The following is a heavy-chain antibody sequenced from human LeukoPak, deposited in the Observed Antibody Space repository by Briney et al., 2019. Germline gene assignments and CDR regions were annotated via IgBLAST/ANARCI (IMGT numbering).Heavy chain of an antibody. V-gene: IGHV3-30-3*01. CDR2: ISYDGSNK. Sequence: GGSLRLSCAASGFTFSSYAMHWVRQAPGKGLEWVAVISYDGSNKYYADSVKGRFTISRDNAKNSLYLQMNSLRAEDTALYYCAKDIARSSSWYYFDYWGQGTLVTVSS. CDR3: AKDIARSSSWYYFDY. CDR1: GFTFSSYA. J-gene: IGHJ4*02. D-gene: IGHD6-13*01.